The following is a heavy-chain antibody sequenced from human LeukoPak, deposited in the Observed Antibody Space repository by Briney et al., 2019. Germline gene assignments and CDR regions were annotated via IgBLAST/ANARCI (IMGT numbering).Heavy chain of an antibody. Sequence: SVKVSCKASGGTFSSYAISWVRQAPGQGLEWMGGIIPTFGTANYAQRFQGRVTITTDESTITAYMELSSLRSEDTAVYYCARGGGTMVVTTPFDPWGQGTLVTVSS. CDR1: GGTFSSYA. D-gene: IGHD4/OR15-4a*01. CDR2: IIPTFGTA. CDR3: ARGGGTMVVTTPFDP. V-gene: IGHV1-69*05. J-gene: IGHJ5*02.